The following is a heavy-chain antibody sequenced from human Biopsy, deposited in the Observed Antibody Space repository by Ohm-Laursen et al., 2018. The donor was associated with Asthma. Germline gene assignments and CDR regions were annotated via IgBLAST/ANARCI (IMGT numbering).Heavy chain of an antibody. CDR3: AKRWGYSGHDNDY. D-gene: IGHD5-12*01. J-gene: IGHJ4*02. CDR2: ISYDGNHK. Sequence: SLRLSCAASGFMFRSFGMHWVRQAPGKGLEWVAVISYDGNHKFYEDSVKGRFTISRDNSKNTLYLQMNSLRTGDTAVYYCAKRWGYSGHDNDYWGQGTLVIVSS. V-gene: IGHV3-30*18. CDR1: GFMFRSFG.